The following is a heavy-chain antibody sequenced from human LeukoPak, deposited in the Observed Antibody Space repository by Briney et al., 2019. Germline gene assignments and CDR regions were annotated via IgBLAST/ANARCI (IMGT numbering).Heavy chain of an antibody. J-gene: IGHJ3*02. CDR1: GGTFSSYA. Sequence: SVKVSCKASGGTFSSYAISWVRQAPGQGLEWMGGIIPIFGTANYAQKFQGRVTITADKSTSTAYMELSSLRSEDTAVYYCARQTQLWFWVAFDIWGQGTMVTVSS. V-gene: IGHV1-69*06. CDR3: ARQTQLWFWVAFDI. CDR2: IIPIFGTA. D-gene: IGHD5-18*01.